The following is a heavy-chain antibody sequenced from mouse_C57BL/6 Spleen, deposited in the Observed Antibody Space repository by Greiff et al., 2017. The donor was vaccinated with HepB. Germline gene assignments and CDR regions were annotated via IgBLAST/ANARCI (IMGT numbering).Heavy chain of an antibody. J-gene: IGHJ2*01. Sequence: QVHLQQPGAELVKPGASVKMSCKASGYTFTSYWITWVKQRPGQGLEWIGDIYPGSGSTNYNEKFKCKATLTVDTSSSTAYMQLSSLTSEDSAVYYCARGLLITTVVAPFDYWGQGTTLTVSS. D-gene: IGHD1-1*01. CDR3: ARGLLITTVVAPFDY. CDR2: IYPGSGST. V-gene: IGHV1-55*01. CDR1: GYTFTSYW.